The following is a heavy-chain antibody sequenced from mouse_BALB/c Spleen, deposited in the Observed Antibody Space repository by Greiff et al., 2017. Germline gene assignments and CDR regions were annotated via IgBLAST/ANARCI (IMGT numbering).Heavy chain of an antibody. J-gene: IGHJ1*01. V-gene: IGHV5-6*02. CDR2: ISSGGSYT. CDR1: GFTFSSYG. CDR3: ARKDYYGSSYRYFDV. D-gene: IGHD1-1*01. Sequence: EVKLEESGGDLVKPGGSLKLSCAASGFTFSSYGMSWVRQTPDKRLEWVATISSGGSYTYYPDSVKGRFTISRDNAKNTLYLQMSSLKSEDTAMYYCARKDYYGSSYRYFDVWGAGTTVTVSS.